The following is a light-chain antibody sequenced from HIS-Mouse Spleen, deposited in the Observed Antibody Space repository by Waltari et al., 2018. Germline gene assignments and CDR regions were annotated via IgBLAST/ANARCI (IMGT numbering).Light chain of an antibody. J-gene: IGLJ3*02. CDR1: SGSIASHY. Sequence: NFMLTQPHSVSESPGKTVTIPCPGSSGSIASHYVQWYQQPPGSAPTTVMYEVNQRPAGVPDRFSGSIDSYSDSASLTVAGLKTEDEAYYYCQSYDSSNWVFGGGTKLTVL. CDR3: QSYDSSNWV. CDR2: EVN. V-gene: IGLV6-57*02.